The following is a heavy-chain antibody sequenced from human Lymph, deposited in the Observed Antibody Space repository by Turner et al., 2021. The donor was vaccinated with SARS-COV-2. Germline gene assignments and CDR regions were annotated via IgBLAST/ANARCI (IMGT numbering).Heavy chain of an antibody. V-gene: IGHV1-69*10. CDR1: GGTFSSYA. CDR2: IIPILRRA. J-gene: IGHJ6*02. CDR3: ARVVGGFGELGYYYYYGMDV. D-gene: IGHD3-10*01. Sequence: QVQLVQSGAEVKKPGSSVKVSCKASGGTFSSYAISWVRQAPGQGLEGMGGIIPILRRATYAQKFQGRVTITADKSTSTAYRELSSLRSEDTAVFYCARVVGGFGELGYYYYYGMDVWGQGTTVTVSS.